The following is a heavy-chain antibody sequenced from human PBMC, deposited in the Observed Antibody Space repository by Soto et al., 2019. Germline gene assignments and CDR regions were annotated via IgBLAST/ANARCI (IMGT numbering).Heavy chain of an antibody. Sequence: SVKVSCKASGGTFSSYAISWVRQAPGQGLEWMGGIIPIFGTANYAQKFQGRVTITADESTSTAYMELSSLRSEDTAVYYCARACIYRLLPGENWFDLWGQGTLVTVSA. J-gene: IGHJ5*01. CDR3: ARACIYRLLPGENWFDL. D-gene: IGHD2-2*01. V-gene: IGHV1-69*13. CDR1: GGTFSSYA. CDR2: IIPIFGTA.